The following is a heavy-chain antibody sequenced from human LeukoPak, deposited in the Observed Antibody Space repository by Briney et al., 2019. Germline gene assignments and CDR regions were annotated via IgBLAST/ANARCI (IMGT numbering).Heavy chain of an antibody. J-gene: IGHJ4*02. CDR1: GFTFSNAW. CDR3: AKDMVVAADY. V-gene: IGHV3-30*02. Sequence: PGGSLRLSCTTSGFTFSNAWMSWVRQAPGKGLEWVAFIRYDGSNKYYADSVKGRFTISRDNSKNTLYLQMNSLRAEDTAVYYCAKDMVVAADYWGQGTLVTVSS. CDR2: IRYDGSNK. D-gene: IGHD2-15*01.